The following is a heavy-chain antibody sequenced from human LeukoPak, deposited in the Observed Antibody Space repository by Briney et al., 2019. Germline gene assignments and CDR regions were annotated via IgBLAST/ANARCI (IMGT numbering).Heavy chain of an antibody. V-gene: IGHV4-39*07. D-gene: IGHD3-22*01. J-gene: IGHJ4*02. CDR1: GGSISRSSYY. CDR3: ARAGYDSSGSSPLDY. Sequence: SETLSLTCTVSGGSISRSSYYWGWIRQPPGKGLEWIGSIYYSGSTYYNPSLKSRVIISVDTSKNQFSLKLSSVTAADTAVYYCARAGYDSSGSSPLDYWGQGTLVTVSS. CDR2: IYYSGST.